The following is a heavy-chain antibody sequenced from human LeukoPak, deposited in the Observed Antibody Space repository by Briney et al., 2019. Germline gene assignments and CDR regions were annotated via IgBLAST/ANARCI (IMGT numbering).Heavy chain of an antibody. J-gene: IGHJ5*02. V-gene: IGHV1-8*01. CDR2: MNPNSGNT. CDR3: ARGFYDYGDYGGNWFDP. D-gene: IGHD4-17*01. CDR1: GYTFTSYD. Sequence: ASVKVSCKASGYTFTSYDINWVRQAPGQGLEWMGWMNPNSGNTGYAQKFQGRVTMTRNTSISTAYMELSSLRSKDTAVYYCARGFYDYGDYGGNWFDPWGQGTLVTVSS.